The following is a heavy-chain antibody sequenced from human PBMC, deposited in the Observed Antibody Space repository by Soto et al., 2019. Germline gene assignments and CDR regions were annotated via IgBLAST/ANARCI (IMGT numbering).Heavy chain of an antibody. CDR3: AKIGWSEVAGWEFDY. CDR2: ISGGGGST. D-gene: IGHD6-19*01. V-gene: IGHV3-23*01. CDR1: GFTFSSYA. Sequence: EVQLLESGGGLVQPGGSLRLSCAASGFTFSSYAMSWVRQAPGKGLEWVSAISGGGGSTFYADSVRGRFTISRDNAKSTLYLQMNSLRAEDTAVYYCAKIGWSEVAGWEFDYWGQGTLVTVSS. J-gene: IGHJ4*02.